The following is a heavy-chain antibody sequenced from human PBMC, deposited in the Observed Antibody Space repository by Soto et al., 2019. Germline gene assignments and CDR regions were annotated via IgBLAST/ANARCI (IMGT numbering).Heavy chain of an antibody. CDR3: ARVRDNYASSGPLDY. CDR1: GYTFSNYG. J-gene: IGHJ4*02. D-gene: IGHD3-22*01. CDR2: ISAYNGNT. V-gene: IGHV1-18*01. Sequence: ASVKVSCKASGYTFSNYGISWVRQAPGQGLEWMGWISAYNGNTNYAQKLQGRVTMTTDTSTSTAYMELRSLRSEDTAVYYCARVRDNYASSGPLDYWGQGTLVTVSS.